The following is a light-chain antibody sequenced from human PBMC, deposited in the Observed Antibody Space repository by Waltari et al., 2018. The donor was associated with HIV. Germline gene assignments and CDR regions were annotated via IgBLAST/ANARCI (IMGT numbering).Light chain of an antibody. CDR1: SSDVGGYHY. CDR3: SSYTSSSLYV. Sequence: QSALTQPASVSGSPCQSTIISCPGPSSDVGGYHYVSWYQPHPGKPPKLMIYEFSKRPSGVSNRFSGPKSGNTASLTISGLQAEDEADYYCSSYTSSSLYVFGTGTKVTVL. V-gene: IGLV2-14*01. CDR2: EFS. J-gene: IGLJ1*01.